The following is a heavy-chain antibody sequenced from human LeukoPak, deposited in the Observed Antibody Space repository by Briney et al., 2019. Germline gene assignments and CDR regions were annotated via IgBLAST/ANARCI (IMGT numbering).Heavy chain of an antibody. Sequence: GGSLRLSCSASGFTFSDYAMHWARQAPGKGLEYVSAISSNGGSTYYADSVKGRFTISRDNSKNTLYLQMNSLRAEDTAVYYCARGGGIAAASGWFDLWGQGTLVTVSS. J-gene: IGHJ5*02. CDR2: ISSNGGST. D-gene: IGHD6-13*01. CDR1: GFTFSDYA. CDR3: ARGGGIAAASGWFDL. V-gene: IGHV3-64*04.